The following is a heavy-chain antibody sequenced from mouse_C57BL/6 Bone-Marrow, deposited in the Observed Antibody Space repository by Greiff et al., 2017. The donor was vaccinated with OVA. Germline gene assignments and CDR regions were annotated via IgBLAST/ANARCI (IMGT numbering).Heavy chain of an antibody. CDR3: ASTAY. J-gene: IGHJ3*01. CDR1: GYTFTSYW. CDR2: IDPSDSYT. V-gene: IGHV1-59*01. Sequence: QVQLQQPGAELVRPGTSVKLSCKASGYTFTSYWMHWVKQRPGQGLEWIGVIDPSDSYTNYNQKFKGKATLTVDTSSSTAYMQLSSLTSEDSAVYYCASTAYWGRGTVVTVSA.